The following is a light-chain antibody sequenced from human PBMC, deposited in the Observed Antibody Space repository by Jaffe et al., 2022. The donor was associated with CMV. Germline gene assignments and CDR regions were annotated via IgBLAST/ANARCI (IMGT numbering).Light chain of an antibody. CDR2: EVT. J-gene: IGLJ2*01. CDR1: SNDVASYNL. CDR3: CSYSGSPYVV. Sequence: QSALTQPASVSGSPGQSITISCTGTSNDVASYNLVSWYQQHPGKAPKLMIYEVTKRPSGVSNRFSGSKSGNTASLTISGLQAEDEADYYCCSYSGSPYVVFGGGTKLTVL. V-gene: IGLV2-23*02.